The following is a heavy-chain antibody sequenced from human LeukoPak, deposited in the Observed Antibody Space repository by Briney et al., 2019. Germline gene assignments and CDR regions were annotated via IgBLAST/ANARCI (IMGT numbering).Heavy chain of an antibody. Sequence: SETLSLTCTVSGGSISSSSYYWGWIRQPPGKGLEWIGSIYYSGSTYYNPSPKSRVTISVDTSKNQFSLKLSSVTAADTAVYYCASQRPTHYYYDSSGVYYFDYWGQGTLVTVSS. V-gene: IGHV4-39*01. CDR1: GGSISSSSYY. J-gene: IGHJ4*02. CDR2: IYYSGST. D-gene: IGHD3-22*01. CDR3: ASQRPTHYYYDSSGVYYFDY.